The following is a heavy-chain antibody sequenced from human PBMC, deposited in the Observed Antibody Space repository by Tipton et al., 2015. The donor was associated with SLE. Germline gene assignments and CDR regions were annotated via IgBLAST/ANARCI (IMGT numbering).Heavy chain of an antibody. J-gene: IGHJ6*03. V-gene: IGHV3-23*01. D-gene: IGHD4-23*01. Sequence: SLRLSCAASGFTFSYHAMTWARQAPGKGLEWVSSISGSGDNTYYADSVKGRFTISRDNSKNTLYLQMNSLRAEDTAVYYCAKVGFYGGNSEDYYYYMDVWGRGTTVTVSS. CDR3: AKVGFYGGNSEDYYYYMDV. CDR2: ISGSGDNT. CDR1: GFTFSYHA.